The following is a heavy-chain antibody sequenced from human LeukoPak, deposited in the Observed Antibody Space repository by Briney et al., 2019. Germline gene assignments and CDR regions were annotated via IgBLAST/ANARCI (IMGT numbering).Heavy chain of an antibody. Sequence: GGSLRLSCAASGFTFSSYSMNWVRQAPGKGLEWVSSLSSSSSYIYYADSVKGRFTISRDNAKNSLYLQMNSLRAEDTAVYYCARDRDYYDSSGYYFEDWGQGTLVTVSS. J-gene: IGHJ4*02. V-gene: IGHV3-21*01. CDR2: LSSSSSYI. CDR1: GFTFSSYS. CDR3: ARDRDYYDSSGYYFED. D-gene: IGHD3-22*01.